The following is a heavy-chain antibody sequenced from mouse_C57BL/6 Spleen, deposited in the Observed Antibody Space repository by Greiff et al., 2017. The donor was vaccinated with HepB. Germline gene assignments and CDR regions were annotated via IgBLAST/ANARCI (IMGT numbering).Heavy chain of an antibody. CDR3: ARDYYDSWFAY. CDR2: ISYDGSN. J-gene: IGHJ3*01. CDR1: GYSITSGYY. Sequence: ESGPGLVKPSQSLSLTCSVTGYSITSGYYWNWIRQFPGNKLEWMGYISYDGSNNYNPSLKNRISITRDTSKNQFFLKLNSVTTEDTATYYGARDYYDSWFAYWGQGTLVTVSA. D-gene: IGHD2-4*01. V-gene: IGHV3-6*01.